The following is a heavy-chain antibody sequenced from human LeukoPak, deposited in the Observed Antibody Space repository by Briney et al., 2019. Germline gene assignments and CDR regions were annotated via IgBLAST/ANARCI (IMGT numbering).Heavy chain of an antibody. CDR2: ISGSGGST. V-gene: IGHV3-23*01. CDR1: GFTFSSYA. D-gene: IGHD4/OR15-4a*01. Sequence: GGSLRLSCAASGFTFSSYAMSWVRQAPGKGLEWVSAISGSGGSTYYADSVKGRFTISRDNSKNTLYLQMNSLRAEDTAVYCAKEPTVLTRYFDYWGQGTLVTVSS. J-gene: IGHJ4*02. CDR3: AKEPTVLTRYFDY.